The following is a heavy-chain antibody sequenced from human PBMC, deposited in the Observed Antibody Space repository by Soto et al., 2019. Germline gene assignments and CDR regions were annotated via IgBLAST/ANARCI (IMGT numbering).Heavy chain of an antibody. CDR3: AKDRGSNYGMDV. Sequence: LRLSCAASGFTFDDYTMHWVRQAPGKGLEWVSLISWDGGSTYYADSVKGRFTISRDNSKNSLYLQMNSLRTEDTALYYCAKDRGSNYGMDVWGQGTTVTVSS. J-gene: IGHJ6*02. D-gene: IGHD3-10*01. CDR2: ISWDGGST. V-gene: IGHV3-43*01. CDR1: GFTFDDYT.